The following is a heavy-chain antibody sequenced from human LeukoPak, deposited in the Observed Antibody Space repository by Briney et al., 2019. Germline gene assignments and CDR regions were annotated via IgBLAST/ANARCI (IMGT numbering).Heavy chain of an antibody. CDR1: GGTFSSYA. CDR3: ARGGYSYAPGPYYFDY. CDR2: IIPIFGTA. V-gene: IGHV1-69*06. D-gene: IGHD5-18*01. Sequence: SVKVSCKASGGTFSSYAISWVRQAPGQGLEWMGGIIPIFGTANYAQKFQGRVTITADKSTRTPYMELRRLRSEDTAVYYCARGGYSYAPGPYYFDYWGQGTLVTVSS. J-gene: IGHJ4*02.